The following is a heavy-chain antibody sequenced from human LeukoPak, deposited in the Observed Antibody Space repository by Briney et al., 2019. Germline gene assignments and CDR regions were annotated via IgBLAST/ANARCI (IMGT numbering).Heavy chain of an antibody. V-gene: IGHV3-53*01. CDR1: GFTFITND. D-gene: IGHD1-14*01. J-gene: IGHJ4*02. CDR2: LYSDGNT. CDR3: ARGVEPLAANTLAY. Sequence: GGSLRLSCAASGFTFITNDMTWVRRAPGKGLVWVSVLYSDGNTKYADSVQGRFTISRDNSKNTLYLEMNSLSPDDTAVYYCARGVEPLAANTLAYWGQGTLVTVSS.